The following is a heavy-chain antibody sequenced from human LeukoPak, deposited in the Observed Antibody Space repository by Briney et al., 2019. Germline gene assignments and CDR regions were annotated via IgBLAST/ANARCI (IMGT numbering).Heavy chain of an antibody. J-gene: IGHJ6*03. CDR3: ARVLGDYVGWAIDYYYMDV. V-gene: IGHV3-48*04. D-gene: IGHD4-17*01. CDR2: ISSSRTT. CDR1: GFPFSSYS. Sequence: GGSLRLSCAASGFPFSSYSMNWVRQAPGEGLEWVSYISSSRTTSYADSVKGRFTISRDNAKNSLYLQMNSLRAEDTAVYYCARVLGDYVGWAIDYYYMDVWGKGTTVTVSS.